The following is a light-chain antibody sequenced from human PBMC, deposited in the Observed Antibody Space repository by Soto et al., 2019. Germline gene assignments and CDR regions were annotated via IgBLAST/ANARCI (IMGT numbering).Light chain of an antibody. J-gene: IGLJ1*01. V-gene: IGLV2-14*03. CDR1: RTDVADGYDY. CDR3: TSYTSSTLFYF. CDR2: DVS. Sequence: QSVLTQPASVSGSPGQSIAISCTGVRTDVADGYDYVSWYQQHPGQAPQLIIYDVSNRPSGVSDRFSGSTSGNTASLTISGFQAVDEAEYYCTSYTSSTLFYFFGTGSKVTVL.